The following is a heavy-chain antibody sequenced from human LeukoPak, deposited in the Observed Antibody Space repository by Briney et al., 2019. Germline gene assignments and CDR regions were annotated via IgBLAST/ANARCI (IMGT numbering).Heavy chain of an antibody. CDR1: GGSISTYY. CDR2: IYYSGST. V-gene: IGHV4-59*01. J-gene: IGHJ4*02. D-gene: IGHD6-19*01. CDR3: ARDLGSGIDY. Sequence: PSETLSLTCTVSGGSISTYYWTWIRQPPGKGLEWIGYIYYSGSTNYNPSLKSRVTTSVDTSKNQFSLKLTSVTAADTAVYYCARDLGSGIDYWGQGTLVTVSS.